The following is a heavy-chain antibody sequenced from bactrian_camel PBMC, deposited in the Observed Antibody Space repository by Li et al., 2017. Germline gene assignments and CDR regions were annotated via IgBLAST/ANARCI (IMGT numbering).Heavy chain of an antibody. V-gene: IGHV3S26*01. CDR2: IDSDGST. Sequence: QVQLVESGGGSVQAGGSLRLSCAASGYTYSSYCMGWFRQAPGKEREGVAAIDSDGSTSCADSVKGRFTISKDNAKNTLYLQMNSLQPEDTAMYYCAARPPGTYPHLWFGYDHWGQGTQVTVS. D-gene: IGHD1*01. J-gene: IGHJ4*01. CDR1: GYTYSSYC. CDR3: AARPPGTYPHLWFGYDH.